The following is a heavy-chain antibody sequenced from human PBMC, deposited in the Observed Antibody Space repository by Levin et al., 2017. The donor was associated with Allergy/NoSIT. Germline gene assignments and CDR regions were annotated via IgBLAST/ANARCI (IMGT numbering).Heavy chain of an antibody. CDR1: GVSISRFY. CDR3: ARVQAVGGTHYFDY. V-gene: IGHV4-59*08. CDR2: VYNSGSPNSGGT. D-gene: IGHD6-19*01. J-gene: IGHJ4*02. Sequence: PSETLSLTCTVSGVSISRFYWSWIRQSPGKGLEWIGYVYNSGSPNSGGTNHNPSLRSRVTISADTSKSQFSLNLTSVTAADTAVYYCARVQAVGGTHYFDYWGQGALITVSS.